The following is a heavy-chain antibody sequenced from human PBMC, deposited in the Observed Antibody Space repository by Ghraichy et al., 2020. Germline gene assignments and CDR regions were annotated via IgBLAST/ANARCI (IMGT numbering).Heavy chain of an antibody. Sequence: GSLRLSCTVSGGSIRSDYWSWIRQSPGKGLEWIGYIFYSGSGITNYNPSLKSRVTVSMDTSKNQVSLMLTSVTTADTALYYCARSKYTDGWFYFDHWGRGTLVTVSS. J-gene: IGHJ4*02. D-gene: IGHD6-19*01. CDR1: GGSIRSDY. V-gene: IGHV4-59*01. CDR2: IFYSGSGIT. CDR3: ARSKYTDGWFYFDH.